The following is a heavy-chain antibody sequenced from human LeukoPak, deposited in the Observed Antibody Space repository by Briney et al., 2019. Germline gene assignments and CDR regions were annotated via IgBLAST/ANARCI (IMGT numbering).Heavy chain of an antibody. Sequence: ASVKVSCKASGYTFTSYDINWVRQATGQGLEWMGWMNPNGGNTGYAQKFQGRVTITRNTSISTAYMELSSLRSEDTAVYYCARTLPGSWGYYCMDVWGKGTTVTVSS. CDR1: GYTFTSYD. J-gene: IGHJ6*03. CDR3: ARTLPGSWGYYCMDV. D-gene: IGHD3-16*01. V-gene: IGHV1-8*03. CDR2: MNPNGGNT.